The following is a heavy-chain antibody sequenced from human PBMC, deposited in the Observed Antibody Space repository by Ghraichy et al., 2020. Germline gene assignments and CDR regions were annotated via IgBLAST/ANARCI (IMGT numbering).Heavy chain of an antibody. J-gene: IGHJ4*02. CDR3: VGAFYPTLSFDY. Sequence: GESLNISCTASGFTFGDYAMSWVRQAPGKGLEWVGFIRSKAYGGTTEYAASVKGRFTISRDDSKSIAYLQMNSLKTEDTAVYYCVGAFYPTLSFDYWGQGTLVTVSS. D-gene: IGHD2/OR15-2a*01. V-gene: IGHV3-49*04. CDR1: GFTFGDYA. CDR2: IRSKAYGGTT.